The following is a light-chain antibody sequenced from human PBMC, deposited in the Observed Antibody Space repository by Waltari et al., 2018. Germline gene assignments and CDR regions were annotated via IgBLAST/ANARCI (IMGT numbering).Light chain of an antibody. V-gene: IGLV2-14*03. CDR3: NSYTSSASRV. Sequence: QSALTQPASVSGSPGQSITIPCTGTSRDVGGYAYFSWYQQHSGKAPKLIIFNVKNRPSGVSTRFSGSKSGNTASLTISGLQAEDEAHYYCNSYTSSASRVFGGGTKLTVL. CDR1: SRDVGGYAY. CDR2: NVK. J-gene: IGLJ3*02.